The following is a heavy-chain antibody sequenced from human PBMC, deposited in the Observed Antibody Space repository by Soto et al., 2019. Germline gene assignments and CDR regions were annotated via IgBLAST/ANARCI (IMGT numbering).Heavy chain of an antibody. V-gene: IGHV1-46*01. J-gene: IGHJ4*02. Sequence: QVQLVQSGAEVKKPGASVKVSCKASGYTFTSYYMHWVRQAPGQGLEWMGIINPSGGSTSYAQKCQGRVTMTRDTSTSTVYMELSSLRSEDTAVYYCAREGGGSGWYGLIDYWGQGTLVTVSS. CDR2: INPSGGST. CDR3: AREGGGSGWYGLIDY. D-gene: IGHD6-19*01. CDR1: GYTFTSYY.